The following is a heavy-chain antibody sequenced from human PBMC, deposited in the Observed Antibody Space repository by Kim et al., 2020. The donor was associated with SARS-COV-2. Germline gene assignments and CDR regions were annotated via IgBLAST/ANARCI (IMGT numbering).Heavy chain of an antibody. CDR3: ARAAVLRYFDWLSDYYGMDG. CDR2: IYYSGST. V-gene: IGHV4-31*03. Sequence: SETLSLTCTVSGGSISSGGYYWSWIRQHPGKGLEWIGYIYYSGSTYYNPSLKSRVTISVDTSKNQFSLKLSSVTAADTAVYYCARAAVLRYFDWLSDYYGMDGWGQGTPVTVSS. D-gene: IGHD3-9*01. J-gene: IGHJ6*02. CDR1: GGSISSGGYY.